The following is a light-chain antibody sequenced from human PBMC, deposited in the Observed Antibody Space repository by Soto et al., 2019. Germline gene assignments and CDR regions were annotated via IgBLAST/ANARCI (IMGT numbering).Light chain of an antibody. Sequence: EMVLTQSPDTLSLSPLERSTFSCRGSQSVTDSCVSWYQQKFGQAPRLLIYGAFTRATGIPARFSGTGSGTEFTLTISSLQSEDFALYYCQQYNDWPLTFGQGTKVDIK. CDR1: QSVTDS. J-gene: IGKJ1*01. V-gene: IGKV3-15*01. CDR2: GAF. CDR3: QQYNDWPLT.